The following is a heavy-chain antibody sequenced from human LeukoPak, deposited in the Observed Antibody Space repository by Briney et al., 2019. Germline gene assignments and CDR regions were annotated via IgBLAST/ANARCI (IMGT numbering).Heavy chain of an antibody. CDR3: GKTTAGYSSGQKPAWPVDY. J-gene: IGHJ4*02. Sequence: GGSLRLSCEASGFTFGSFAMYWVRQAPGKGLDWIAGIFGGGGSPHYADSVKGRFTISRDNSKNTVYLQINSLRAEDTAVYYCGKTTAGYSSGQKPAWPVDYWGQGTLVTVSS. D-gene: IGHD5-18*01. V-gene: IGHV3-23*01. CDR1: GFTFGSFA. CDR2: IFGGGGSP.